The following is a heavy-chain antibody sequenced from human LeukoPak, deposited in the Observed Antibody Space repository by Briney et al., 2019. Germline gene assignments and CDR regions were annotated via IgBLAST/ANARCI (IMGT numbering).Heavy chain of an antibody. Sequence: GGSLRLSCAASGFTFSSYSMNWVRQAPGKGLGWVSSISSSSSYIYYADSVKGRFTISRDNAKNSLYLQMNSLRAEDTAVYYCARDSSGYDSAGFDYWGQGTLVTVSS. D-gene: IGHD3-22*01. CDR1: GFTFSSYS. J-gene: IGHJ4*02. CDR3: ARDSSGYDSAGFDY. V-gene: IGHV3-21*01. CDR2: ISSSSSYI.